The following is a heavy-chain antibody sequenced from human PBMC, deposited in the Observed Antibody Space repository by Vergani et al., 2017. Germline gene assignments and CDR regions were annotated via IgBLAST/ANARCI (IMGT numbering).Heavy chain of an antibody. D-gene: IGHD3-3*01. J-gene: IGHJ3*02. Sequence: EVQLVQSGAEVKTPGESLKISCKGSGYSFTSYWIGWVRQMPGKGLEWMGIIYPGDSDTRYSPSFQGQVTISADKSISTAYLQWSSLKASDTAMYYCASSSDSTYYDFWSGRQAFDIWGQGTMVTVSS. V-gene: IGHV5-51*03. CDR3: ASSSDSTYYDFWSGRQAFDI. CDR1: GYSFTSYW. CDR2: IYPGDSDT.